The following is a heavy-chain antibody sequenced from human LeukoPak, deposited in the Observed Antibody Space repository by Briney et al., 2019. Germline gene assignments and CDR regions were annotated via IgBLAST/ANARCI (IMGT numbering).Heavy chain of an antibody. V-gene: IGHV3-23*01. CDR3: AKAVVPAAIKSWFDP. CDR1: GFTFSSYA. D-gene: IGHD2-2*02. Sequence: RGSLRLSCAASGFTFSSYAMSWVRQAPGKGLEWVSAISGSGGSTYYADSVKGRFTISRDNSKNTLYLQMNSLRAEDTAVYYCAKAVVPAAIKSWFDPWGQGTLVTVSS. J-gene: IGHJ5*02. CDR2: ISGSGGST.